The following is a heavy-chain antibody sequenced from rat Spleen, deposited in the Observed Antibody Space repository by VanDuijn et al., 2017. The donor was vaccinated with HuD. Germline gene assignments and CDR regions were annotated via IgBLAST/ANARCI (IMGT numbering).Heavy chain of an antibody. V-gene: IGHV2S12*01. CDR3: TRSPHDY. Sequence: QVQLKESGPGLVQPSQTLSLTCTVSGFSLTSNGVSWVRQPPGKGLEWIAAISSGGSTYYNSALKSRLSISRDTSKSQVFLKMNSLQTEDTAIYFCTRSPHDYWGQGVMVTVSS. J-gene: IGHJ2*01. D-gene: IGHD3-1*01. CDR1: GFSLTSNG. CDR2: ISSGGST.